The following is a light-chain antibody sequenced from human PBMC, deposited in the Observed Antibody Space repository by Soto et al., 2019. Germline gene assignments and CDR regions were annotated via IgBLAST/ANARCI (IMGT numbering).Light chain of an antibody. Sequence: EIVLTQSPATLSLSPGERATLSCRASQSVSNYLAWYQQKPGQAPRLLIYDASTRATAIPDSFSGSGSGTDFTLTISSLEPEDFAVYYCLQRSSWPRTFGQGTRLEIK. J-gene: IGKJ2*01. CDR1: QSVSNY. V-gene: IGKV3-11*01. CDR3: LQRSSWPRT. CDR2: DAS.